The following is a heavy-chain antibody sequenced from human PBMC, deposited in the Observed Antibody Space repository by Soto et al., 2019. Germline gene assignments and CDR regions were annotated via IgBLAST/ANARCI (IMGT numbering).Heavy chain of an antibody. V-gene: IGHV1-69*13. J-gene: IGHJ6*02. CDR3: VRVVSYCRRTSGDQYTYYGMDR. D-gene: IGHD2-2*01. Sequence: SVKGSCKASGGTFSIYAISWVRQAPGQGLEWMGGIIPIFGTANYAQKFQGRVTITADESTSTAYMELSSLRSEDTAVYYCVRVVSYCRRTSGDQYTYYGMDRSAQVTKVTLAS. CDR2: IIPIFGTA. CDR1: GGTFSIYA.